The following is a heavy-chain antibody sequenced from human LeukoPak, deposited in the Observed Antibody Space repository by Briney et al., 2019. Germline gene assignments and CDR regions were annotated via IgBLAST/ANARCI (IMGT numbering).Heavy chain of an antibody. CDR1: GGSITDYF. V-gene: IGHV4-34*01. CDR2: INHSGST. CDR3: ARGRGYCSGGSCYHNWFDP. D-gene: IGHD2-15*01. J-gene: IGHJ5*02. Sequence: SETLSLTCALSGGSITDYFYNWVRQPPGKGLEWIGEINHSGSTNYNPSLKSRVTISVDTSKNQFSLKLSSVTAADTAVYYCARGRGYCSGGSCYHNWFDPWGQGTLVTVSS.